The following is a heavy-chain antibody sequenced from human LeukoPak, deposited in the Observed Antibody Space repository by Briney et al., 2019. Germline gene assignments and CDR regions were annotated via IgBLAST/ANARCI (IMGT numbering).Heavy chain of an antibody. J-gene: IGHJ4*02. CDR2: INPSGGST. CDR1: GYTFTSYY. D-gene: IGHD3-22*01. CDR3: ATVVSGYYFDY. V-gene: IGHV1-46*01. Sequence: VASVKVSCKASGYTFTSYYMHWVRQAPGQGLEWMGIINPSGGSTSYAQKFQGRVTMTRDMSTSTVYMELSSLRSEDTAVYYCATVVSGYYFDYWGQGTLVTVSS.